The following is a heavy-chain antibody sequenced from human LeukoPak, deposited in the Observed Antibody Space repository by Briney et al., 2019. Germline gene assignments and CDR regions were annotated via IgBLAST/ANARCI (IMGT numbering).Heavy chain of an antibody. CDR3: ATYHNTLTAKRSYY. D-gene: IGHD2-21*02. Sequence: SETLSLTCAVYGGSFSGYYWSWIRQPPGKGLEWIGEINHSGSTNYNPSLKSRVTISVDASKNQFSLKLSSVTAADTAVYYCATYHNTLTAKRSYYWGQGTLVTVSS. CDR2: INHSGST. J-gene: IGHJ4*02. CDR1: GGSFSGYY. V-gene: IGHV4-34*01.